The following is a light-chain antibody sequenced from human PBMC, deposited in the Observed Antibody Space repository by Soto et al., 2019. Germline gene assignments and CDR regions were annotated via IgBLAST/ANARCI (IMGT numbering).Light chain of an antibody. CDR3: SSYAGSNNV. Sequence: QSLLTQPPSPSGSPGQSVTISCTGTSSDVGGYNYVSWYQQHPGKAPKLMIYEVSKRPSGVPDRFSGSKSGNTASLTVSGLQAEDEADYYCSSYAGSNNVFGTGTKVTVL. CDR2: EVS. CDR1: SSDVGGYNY. J-gene: IGLJ1*01. V-gene: IGLV2-8*01.